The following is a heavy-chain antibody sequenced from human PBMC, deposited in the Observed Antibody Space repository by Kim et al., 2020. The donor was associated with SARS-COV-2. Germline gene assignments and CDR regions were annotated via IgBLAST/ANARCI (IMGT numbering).Heavy chain of an antibody. CDR3: ARQSRTMVRGLLDV. Sequence: SETLSLTCTVSGGSISSGGYYWSWIRQHPGKGLEWIGYIYYSGSTYYNPSLKSRVTISVDTSKNQFSLKLSSVTAADTAVYYCARQSRTMVRGLLDVWGQGTTVTVSS. CDR1: GGSISSGGYY. CDR2: IYYSGST. J-gene: IGHJ6*02. V-gene: IGHV4-31*03. D-gene: IGHD3-10*01.